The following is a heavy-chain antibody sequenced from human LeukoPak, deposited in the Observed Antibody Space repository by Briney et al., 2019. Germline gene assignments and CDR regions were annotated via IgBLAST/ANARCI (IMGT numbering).Heavy chain of an antibody. J-gene: IGHJ4*02. CDR3: ARGGGFLARDY. CDR1: GFTFSSYA. D-gene: IGHD3-16*01. CDR2: INHSGST. Sequence: GSLRLSCAASGFTFSSYAMHWIRQPPGKGLEWIGEINHSGSTNYNPSLKSRVTISVDTSKNQFSLKLSSVTAADTAVYYCARGGGFLARDYWGQGTLVTVSS. V-gene: IGHV4-34*01.